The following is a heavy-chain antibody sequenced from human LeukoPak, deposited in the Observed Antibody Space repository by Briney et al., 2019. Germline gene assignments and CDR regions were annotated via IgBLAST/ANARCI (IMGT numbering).Heavy chain of an antibody. Sequence: SGPTLVKPTQTLTLTCTFSGFSLSTSGVGVGWIRQPPGKALEWLALIYWDDDKRYSPSLKSRLTITKGTSKNQVVLTMTNMDPVDTATYYCAHFGPFGNYYYYGMDVWGQGTTVTVSS. J-gene: IGHJ6*02. CDR2: IYWDDDK. D-gene: IGHD3-16*01. CDR1: GFSLSTSGVG. CDR3: AHFGPFGNYYYYGMDV. V-gene: IGHV2-5*02.